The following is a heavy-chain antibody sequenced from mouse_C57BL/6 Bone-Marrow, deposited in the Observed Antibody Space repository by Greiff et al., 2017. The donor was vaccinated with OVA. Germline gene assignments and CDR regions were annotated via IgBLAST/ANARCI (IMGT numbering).Heavy chain of an antibody. J-gene: IGHJ3*01. CDR2: INPSSGYT. CDR3: ANGNVSAWFAY. D-gene: IGHD4-1*01. Sequence: VQLQQSGAELAKPGASVKLSCKASGYTFTSYWMHWVNQRPGQGLEWIGYINPSSGYTKYNQKFKDKATLTADKSSSTAYMQLSSLTYEDSAVYYCANGNVSAWFAYWGQGTLVTVSA. CDR1: GYTFTSYW. V-gene: IGHV1-7*01.